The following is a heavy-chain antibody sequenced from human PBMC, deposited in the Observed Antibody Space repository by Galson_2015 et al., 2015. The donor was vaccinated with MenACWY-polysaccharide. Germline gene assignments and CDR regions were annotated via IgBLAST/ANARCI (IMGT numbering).Heavy chain of an antibody. D-gene: IGHD6-19*01. CDR2: ICSDENSI. CDR1: GFTFSSYC. CDR3: VRGSSGWRGMDV. Sequence: SLRLSCAASGFTFSSYCIHWVRQAPRKGLVWVSRICSDENSITYAGSVKGRFSISRENAENTVYLQMNSLTAEDTALYYCVRGSSGWRGMDVWGQGTPVTVSS. V-gene: IGHV3-74*01. J-gene: IGHJ6*02.